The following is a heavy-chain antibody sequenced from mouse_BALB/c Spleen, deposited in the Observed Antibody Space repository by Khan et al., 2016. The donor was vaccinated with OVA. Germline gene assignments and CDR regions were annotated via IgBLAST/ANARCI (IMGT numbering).Heavy chain of an antibody. CDR3: ARGNTASYWYFGV. V-gene: IGHV1-61*01. CDR2: IHPSDSET. CDR1: GYSLTSYW. D-gene: IGHD1-2*01. Sequence: QVQLKQSGAELVRPGVSVKLSCKASGYSLTSYWMNWVKQRPGQGLEWIGMIHPSDSETTLNQKFKDKATLTVDKSSSTAYMQLSSPTSEDSAVYYGARGNTASYWYFGVWGAGTTVTVSS. J-gene: IGHJ1*01.